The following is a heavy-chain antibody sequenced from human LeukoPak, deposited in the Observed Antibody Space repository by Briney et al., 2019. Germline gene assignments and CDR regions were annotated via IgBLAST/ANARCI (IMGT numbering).Heavy chain of an antibody. CDR3: AKEWGAKGV. J-gene: IGHJ4*02. D-gene: IGHD1-26*01. CDR2: ISYDGSNK. CDR1: GFTFSSYG. Sequence: GRSLRLSCAASGFTFSSYGMHWVRQAPGKGLEWVAVISYDGSNKYYADSVKGRFTISRDNSKNTLYLQMNSLRAEDTAVYYCAKEWGAKGVWGQGTLVTASS. V-gene: IGHV3-30*18.